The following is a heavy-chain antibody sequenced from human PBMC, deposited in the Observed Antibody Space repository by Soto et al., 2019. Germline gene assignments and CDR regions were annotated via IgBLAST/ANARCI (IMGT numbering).Heavy chain of an antibody. Sequence: ASVKVSCKASGYSFTSYVIYWVRQAPGQRLEWMGWINAGNGNTKSSQKFQARVTITSDTSASTAYMELSSLRSEDTAVYFCARGVENIVVVLDVFGYYGMDVWGPGTTVTVFS. J-gene: IGHJ6*02. CDR3: ARGVENIVVVLDVFGYYGMDV. CDR2: INAGNGNT. CDR1: GYSFTSYV. V-gene: IGHV1-3*01. D-gene: IGHD2-2*01.